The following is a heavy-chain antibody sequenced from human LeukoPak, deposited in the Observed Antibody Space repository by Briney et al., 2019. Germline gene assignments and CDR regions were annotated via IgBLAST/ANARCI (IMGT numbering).Heavy chain of an antibody. V-gene: IGHV1-2*02. CDR1: GYTFTGYY. CDR3: ARLACSGGSCYSALFGWFDP. D-gene: IGHD2-15*01. J-gene: IGHJ5*02. CDR2: INPNSGGT. Sequence: ASVKVSCKASGYTFTGYYMHWVRQAPRQGLEWMGWINPNSGGTNYAQKFQGRVTMTRDTSISTAYMELSRLRSDDTAVYYCARLACSGGSCYSALFGWFDPWGQGTLATVSS.